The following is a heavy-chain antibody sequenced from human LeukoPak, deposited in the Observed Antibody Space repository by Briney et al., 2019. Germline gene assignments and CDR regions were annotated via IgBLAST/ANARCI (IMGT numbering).Heavy chain of an antibody. CDR3: ARHGDYCSSTSCYPDAFDI. Sequence: SETLSLTCTVSGGSISSGGYYWSWIRQPPGKGLEWIGYIYHSGSTYYNPSLKSRVTISVDRSKNQFSLKLSSVTAADTAVYYCARHGDYCSSTSCYPDAFDIWGQGTMVTVSS. D-gene: IGHD2-2*01. V-gene: IGHV4-30-2*01. CDR2: IYHSGST. CDR1: GGSISSGGYY. J-gene: IGHJ3*02.